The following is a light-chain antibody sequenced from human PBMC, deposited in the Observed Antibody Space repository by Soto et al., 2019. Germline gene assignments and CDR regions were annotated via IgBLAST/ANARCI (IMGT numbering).Light chain of an antibody. V-gene: IGKV3-20*01. CDR1: QSVSSSY. CDR3: QQYGSSPPEIT. CDR2: GAS. Sequence: EIVLTQSPGTLSLSPGERATLSCRASQSVSSSYLAWHQQKPGQAPRLLIYGASSRATGIPDRFSGSGSGTDFTLTISRLEPEDFAVYYCQQYGSSPPEITFGPGTKVDIK. J-gene: IGKJ3*01.